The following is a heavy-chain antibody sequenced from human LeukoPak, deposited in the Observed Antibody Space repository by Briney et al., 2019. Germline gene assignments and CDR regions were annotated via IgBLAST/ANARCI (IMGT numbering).Heavy chain of an antibody. Sequence: GGSLRLSCAASGFTFSSYGMHWVRQAPGKGLEWVAVISYDGSNKYYADSVKGRFTISRDNSKKSLYLQMNSLRAEDTAVYYCARGGGIGTVDYWGQGTLVIVSS. D-gene: IGHD1-1*01. J-gene: IGHJ4*02. V-gene: IGHV3-30*03. CDR1: GFTFSSYG. CDR3: ARGGGIGTVDY. CDR2: ISYDGSNK.